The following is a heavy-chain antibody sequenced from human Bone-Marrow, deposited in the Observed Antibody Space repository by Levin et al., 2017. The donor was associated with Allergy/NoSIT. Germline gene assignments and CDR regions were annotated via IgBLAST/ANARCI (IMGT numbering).Heavy chain of an antibody. Sequence: GGSLRLSCAASDFTFSTYGMHWVRQAPGKGLEWVAVIWYDGVNEYYADSVKGRFTISRDNSKNTLYLQMNSLRAEDTALYYCARNDRGSVVGHYYYSYAMDVWGQGTTVTVSS. CDR2: IWYDGVNE. D-gene: IGHD2-15*01. CDR1: DFTFSTYG. V-gene: IGHV3-33*01. J-gene: IGHJ6*02. CDR3: ARNDRGSVVGHYYYSYAMDV.